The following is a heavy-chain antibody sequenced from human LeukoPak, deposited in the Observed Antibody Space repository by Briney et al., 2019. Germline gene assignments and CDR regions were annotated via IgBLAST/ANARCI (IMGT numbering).Heavy chain of an antibody. CDR1: GFTVSSNY. J-gene: IGHJ3*02. D-gene: IGHD3-22*01. CDR2: ISSSGSTI. V-gene: IGHV3-11*04. Sequence: GGSLRLSCAASGFTVSSNYMSWVRQAPGKGLEWVSYISSSGSTIYYADSVKGRFTISRDNAKNSLYLQMNSLRAEDTAVYYCARDRDPGYNDSSGYRRVNAFDIWGQGTMVTVSS. CDR3: ARDRDPGYNDSSGYRRVNAFDI.